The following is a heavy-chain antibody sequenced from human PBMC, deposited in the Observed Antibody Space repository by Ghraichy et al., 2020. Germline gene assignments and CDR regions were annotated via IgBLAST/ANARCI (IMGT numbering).Heavy chain of an antibody. CDR2: ISYDGSNK. Sequence: GALRLSCAASGFTFSSYAMHWVRQAPGKGLEWVAVISYDGSNKYYADSVKGRFTISRDNSKNTLYLQMNSLRAEDTAVYYCARDLTTTVTTAADYWGQGTLVTVSS. D-gene: IGHD4-17*01. CDR1: GFTFSSYA. CDR3: ARDLTTTVTTAADY. J-gene: IGHJ4*02. V-gene: IGHV3-30-3*01.